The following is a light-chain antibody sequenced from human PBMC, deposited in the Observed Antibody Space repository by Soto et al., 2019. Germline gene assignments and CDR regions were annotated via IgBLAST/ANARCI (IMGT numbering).Light chain of an antibody. J-gene: IGLJ7*01. CDR1: SSNIGKNY. V-gene: IGLV1-51*01. CDR3: GSWDSSLSAAV. Sequence: QSVLTQPPSVSAAPGQKVTISRSGSSSNIGKNYVSWYQQLPGTAPKLLIYDNNKRPSGIPDRFSGSNSGTSATLGITGLQTGDEADYYCGSWDSSLSAAVFGGGTQLTVL. CDR2: DNN.